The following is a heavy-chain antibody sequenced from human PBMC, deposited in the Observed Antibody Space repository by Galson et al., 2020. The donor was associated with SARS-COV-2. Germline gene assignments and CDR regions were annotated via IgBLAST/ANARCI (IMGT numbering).Heavy chain of an antibody. CDR3: VHGWSKDYGTFDY. J-gene: IGHJ4*02. V-gene: IGHV2-5*02. D-gene: IGHD4-17*01. Sequence: SGPTLVKPTQTLTLTCTFSGFSLSTSGVSLGWIRQPPAKALEWLAVIYWDDDKRYRPSLKSRLSITKDSSKNQVVLTMINVDPVDTATYHCVHGWSKDYGTFDYWGQGTLVTVSS. CDR1: GFSLSTSGVS. CDR2: IYWDDDK.